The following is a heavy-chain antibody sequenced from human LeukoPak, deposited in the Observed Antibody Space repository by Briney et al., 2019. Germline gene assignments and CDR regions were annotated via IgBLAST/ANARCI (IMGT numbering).Heavy chain of an antibody. V-gene: IGHV4-4*07. D-gene: IGHD2-8*01. CDR2: IYSSGTT. CDR1: GGSISEYS. J-gene: IGHJ4*02. CDR3: ARFQLVYAISGVQAFFDH. Sequence: SETLSLTCTVSGGSISEYSWSWLRQPAGKSLEWIGRIYSSGTTYYSPALESRLTMSLDMSRNQFSLRLTSLTAADTAVYYCARFQLVYAISGVQAFFDHWGRGTLVTVSS.